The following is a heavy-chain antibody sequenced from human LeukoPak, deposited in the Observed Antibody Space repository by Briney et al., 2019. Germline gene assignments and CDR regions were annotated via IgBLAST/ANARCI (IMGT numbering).Heavy chain of an antibody. J-gene: IGHJ5*02. Sequence: PGGSLRLSCAASRFTFSSYGMHWVRQAPGKGLEWVAFIRYDGSNKYYADSVRGRFTISRDNSKNTLYLQMNSLRAEDTAVYYCAKDLMTTVTTKFDPWGQGTLVTVSS. CDR1: RFTFSSYG. D-gene: IGHD4-17*01. V-gene: IGHV3-30*02. CDR3: AKDLMTTVTTKFDP. CDR2: IRYDGSNK.